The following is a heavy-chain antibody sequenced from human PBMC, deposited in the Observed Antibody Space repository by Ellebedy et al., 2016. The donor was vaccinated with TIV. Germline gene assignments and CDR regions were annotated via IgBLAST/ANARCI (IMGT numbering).Heavy chain of an antibody. J-gene: IGHJ6*02. CDR3: AHSFVSSTSWAGGMDV. CDR1: GGSISSYY. D-gene: IGHD2-2*01. CDR2: IYYNGNT. Sequence: SETLSLXXTVSGGSISSYYWSWIRQPPGKGLECIGYIYYNGNTNYNPSLKSRVTISVDTSKNQFSLKLSSVTAADTAVYYCAHSFVSSTSWAGGMDVWGQGTTVTVSS. V-gene: IGHV4-59*01.